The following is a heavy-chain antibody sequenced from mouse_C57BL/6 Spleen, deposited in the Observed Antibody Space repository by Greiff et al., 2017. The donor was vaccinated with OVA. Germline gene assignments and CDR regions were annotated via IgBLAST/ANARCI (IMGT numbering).Heavy chain of an antibody. Sequence: VQLQQSGAELVRPGTSVKVSCKASGYAFTNYLIEWVKQRPGQGLEWIGVINPGSGGTNYNEKFKGKATLTADKSSSTDYMQLSSLTSEDSAVYFSARHQFSYAMDYWGQGTSVTVSS. V-gene: IGHV1-54*01. CDR1: GYAFTNYL. CDR2: INPGSGGT. J-gene: IGHJ4*01. CDR3: ARHQFSYAMDY.